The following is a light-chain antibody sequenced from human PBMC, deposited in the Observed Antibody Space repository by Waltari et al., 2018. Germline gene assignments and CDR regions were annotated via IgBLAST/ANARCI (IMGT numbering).Light chain of an antibody. Sequence: DIVMTQSPRFLPVTPGEPASISCRSSQSLLHSSGYTFLDWYLQKPGQSPQLLIYLVSNRASGVPDRFSGSGSGTDFTLKISRVGAEDVGVYYCMQARQTPWTFGQGTKVEIK. V-gene: IGKV2-28*01. CDR1: QSLLHSSGYTF. CDR3: MQARQTPWT. J-gene: IGKJ1*01. CDR2: LVS.